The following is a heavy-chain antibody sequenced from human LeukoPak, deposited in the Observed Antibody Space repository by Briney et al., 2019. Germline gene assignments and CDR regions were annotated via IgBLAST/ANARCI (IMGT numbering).Heavy chain of an antibody. CDR2: ISAYNGNT. D-gene: IGHD3-22*01. CDR3: ARDLSPWTYYYDSSGYYYGY. V-gene: IGHV1-18*01. CDR1: GYTFTSYG. J-gene: IGHJ4*02. Sequence: ASVKVSCKASGYTFTSYGISWVRQAPGQGLEWMGCISAYNGNTNYAQKLQGRVTMTTDTSTSTAYMQLRSLRSDDTAVYYCARDLSPWTYYYDSSGYYYGYWGQGTLVTVSS.